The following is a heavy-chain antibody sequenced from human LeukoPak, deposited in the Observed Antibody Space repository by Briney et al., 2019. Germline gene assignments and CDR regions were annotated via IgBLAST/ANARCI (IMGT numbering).Heavy chain of an antibody. D-gene: IGHD3-22*01. CDR1: GGSFSSYA. J-gene: IGHJ3*02. CDR3: ARDSYYDSSGYYYFGAFDI. CDR2: IIPNFGTA. V-gene: IGHV1-69*01. Sequence: SSVNVSCKASGGSFSSYAICWVRQAPRHRLEWMGVIIPNFGTANYAQKFQGRVTITADESTSTAYMEMSSLRCEETAVYYCARDSYYDSSGYYYFGAFDIWGQGTMVTVSS.